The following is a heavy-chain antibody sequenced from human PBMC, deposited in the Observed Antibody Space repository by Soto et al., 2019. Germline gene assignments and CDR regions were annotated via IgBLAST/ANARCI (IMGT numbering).Heavy chain of an antibody. V-gene: IGHV1-69*01. J-gene: IGHJ6*02. CDR2: IIPIFGTA. Sequence: QVQLVQSGAEVKKPGSSVKVSCKASGGTFSSYAISWVRQAPGQGLEWMGGIIPIFGTANYAQKFQGRVTITADESTSTAYMELSSLRTEDTAVYYCGRSWYYYYGMGVWCQGTTVTVSS. D-gene: IGHD6-13*01. CDR1: GGTFSSYA. CDR3: GRSWYYYYGMGV.